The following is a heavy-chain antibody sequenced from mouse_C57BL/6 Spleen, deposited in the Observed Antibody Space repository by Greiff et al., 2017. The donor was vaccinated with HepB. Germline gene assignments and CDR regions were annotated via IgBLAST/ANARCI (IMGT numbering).Heavy chain of an antibody. CDR1: GYSFTGYY. D-gene: IGHD1-1*01. CDR3: VRGYYGSSWYFDV. V-gene: IGHV1-42*01. Sequence: EVQVVESGPELVKPGASVKISCKASGYSFTGYYMNWVKQSPEKSLEWIGEINPSTGGTTYNQKFKAKATLTVDKSSSTAYMQLKSLTSEDSAVYYCVRGYYGSSWYFDVWGTGTTVTVSS. CDR2: INPSTGGT. J-gene: IGHJ1*03.